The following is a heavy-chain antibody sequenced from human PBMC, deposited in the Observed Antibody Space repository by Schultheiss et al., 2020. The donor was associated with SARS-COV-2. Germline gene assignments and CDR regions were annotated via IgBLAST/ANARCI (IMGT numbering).Heavy chain of an antibody. D-gene: IGHD1-7*01. Sequence: SETLSLTCTVSGDSVSSGNYFWSWIRQPAGKGLEWLGRVYTTGTTHYNPSFKSRVVISVDMSKNHFSLKLTSVTAADTAVYYCARGENWNYDYWGQGTLVTVSS. CDR3: ARGENWNYDY. CDR1: GDSVSSGNYF. J-gene: IGHJ4*02. V-gene: IGHV4-61*02. CDR2: VYTTGTT.